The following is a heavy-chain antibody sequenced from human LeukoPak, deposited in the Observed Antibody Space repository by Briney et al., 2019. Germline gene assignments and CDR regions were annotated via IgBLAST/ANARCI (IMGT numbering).Heavy chain of an antibody. Sequence: GGSLRLSCAASGFTFSSYAMHWVRQAPGKGLEWVTIISYDGSNKYYADSVKGRFTISRDNSKNTLNLQMNSLRAEDTAVYYCAREGEALDYGGQGTLVTVSS. CDR2: ISYDGSNK. CDR1: GFTFSSYA. V-gene: IGHV3-30-3*01. J-gene: IGHJ4*02. D-gene: IGHD3-16*01. CDR3: AREGEALDY.